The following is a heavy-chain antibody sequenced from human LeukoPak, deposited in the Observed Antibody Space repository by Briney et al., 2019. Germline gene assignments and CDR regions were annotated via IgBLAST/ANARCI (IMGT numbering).Heavy chain of an antibody. J-gene: IGHJ5*02. CDR3: ARELVQNLDP. CDR1: GFTFSNYW. CDR2: IKQDGSEK. D-gene: IGHD6-13*01. V-gene: IGHV3-7*05. Sequence: GGSLRLSCAASGFTFSNYWLNWVRRAPGKGLEWVANIKQDGSEKYYVDSVKGRFTISRDNAKNLLYLQMNSLRVEDTAMYYCARELVQNLDPWGQGTLVTVSS.